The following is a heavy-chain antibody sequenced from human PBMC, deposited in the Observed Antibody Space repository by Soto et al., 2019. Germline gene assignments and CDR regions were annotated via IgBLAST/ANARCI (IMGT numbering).Heavy chain of an antibody. J-gene: IGHJ4*02. Sequence: QVQLVQSGAEVKKPGASVKVSCKASGYTFTSYYMHWVRQAPGQGLEWMGIINHSVGSTSYAQKFQGRVTMTRDTSTSTVYMELSSLRSEDTAVYYCARETTVDGHYFDYWGQGTLVTVSS. V-gene: IGHV1-46*01. D-gene: IGHD4-17*01. CDR3: ARETTVDGHYFDY. CDR2: INHSVGST. CDR1: GYTFTSYY.